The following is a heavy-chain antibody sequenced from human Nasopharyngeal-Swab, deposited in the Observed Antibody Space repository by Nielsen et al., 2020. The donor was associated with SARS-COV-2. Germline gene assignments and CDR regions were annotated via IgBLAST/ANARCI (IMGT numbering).Heavy chain of an antibody. D-gene: IGHD1-26*01. V-gene: IGHV3-15*07. CDR1: GFTFSNAW. Sequence: GGSLRLSCAASGFTFSNAWMNWVRQAPGKGLEWVGRIKSKTDGGTTDYAAPVKGRFTISRDDSKNTLYLQMNSLKTEDTAVYYCTPDRGSGRYPAKEIVAPRLPDYWGQGTLVTVSS. CDR3: TPDRGSGRYPAKEIVAPRLPDY. J-gene: IGHJ4*02. CDR2: IKSKTDGGTT.